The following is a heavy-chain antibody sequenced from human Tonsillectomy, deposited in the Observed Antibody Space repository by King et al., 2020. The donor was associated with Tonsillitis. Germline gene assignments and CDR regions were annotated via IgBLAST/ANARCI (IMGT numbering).Heavy chain of an antibody. D-gene: IGHD2/OR15-2a*01. Sequence: VQLVESGGGLVKPGGSLRLSCAASGFTFNNAWMNWVRQAPGKGLEWVGRIKSKLDGGTTDYAAPVKGRLTISRDDSKKTLYLQMNSLKTGDTAVYYCTTDPFWGYWGQGTLVTVSS. CDR2: IKSKLDGGTT. CDR1: GFTFNNAW. CDR3: TTDPFWGY. V-gene: IGHV3-15*07. J-gene: IGHJ4*02.